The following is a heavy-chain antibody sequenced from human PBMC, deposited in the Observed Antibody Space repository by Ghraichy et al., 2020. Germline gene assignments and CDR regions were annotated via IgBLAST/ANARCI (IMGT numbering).Heavy chain of an antibody. CDR1: GFTFDDYA. V-gene: IGHV3-43*02. D-gene: IGHD6-13*01. CDR3: AKDRRKAAAGAKPPYFDY. Sequence: GGSLRLSCAASGFTFDDYAMHWVRHAPGKGLEWVSLISGDGGSTYYADSVKGRFTISRDNSKNSLYLQMNSLRTEDTALYYCAKDRRKAAAGAKPPYFDYWGQGTLVTVSS. CDR2: ISGDGGST. J-gene: IGHJ4*02.